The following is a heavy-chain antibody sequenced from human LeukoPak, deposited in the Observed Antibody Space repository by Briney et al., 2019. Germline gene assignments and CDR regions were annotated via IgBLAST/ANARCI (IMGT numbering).Heavy chain of an antibody. V-gene: IGHV1-2*02. CDR1: GYTFTGYY. D-gene: IGHD3-10*01. Sequence: ASVKVSCKDSGYTFTGYYMHWVRQAPGQGLEWMGWINPNSGGRNYAQKFQGRVTMTRDTSISTAYMELSRLISDDTAVYYCARARVSRFGELNCFDPWGQGTLVTVSS. CDR2: INPNSGGR. CDR3: ARARVSRFGELNCFDP. J-gene: IGHJ5*02.